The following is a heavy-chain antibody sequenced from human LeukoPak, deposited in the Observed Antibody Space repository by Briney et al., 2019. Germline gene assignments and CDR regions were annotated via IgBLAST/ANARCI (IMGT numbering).Heavy chain of an antibody. V-gene: IGHV3-20*04. J-gene: IGHJ4*02. Sequence: GGSLRLSCAASGFTFDDYGMSWVRQAPGKGLEWVSGINWNGGSTGYADSVKGRFTISRDNAKDSLYLQMNSLRAEDTALYYCARDPPTGYSSGWYFDYWGQGTLVTASS. D-gene: IGHD6-19*01. CDR2: INWNGGST. CDR1: GFTFDDYG. CDR3: ARDPPTGYSSGWYFDY.